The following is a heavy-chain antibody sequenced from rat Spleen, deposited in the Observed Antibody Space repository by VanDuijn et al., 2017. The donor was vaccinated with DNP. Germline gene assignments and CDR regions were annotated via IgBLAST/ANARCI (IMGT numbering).Heavy chain of an antibody. V-gene: IGHV5-22*01. Sequence: EVQLVESGGGLVQPGRSLKLSCAASGFTFSDYYMAWVRQAPTKGLEWVAYISYDGGSTYYGDSVKGRFTISRDNAKSTLYLQMNSLRSEDMATYYCARHTPSYGYNYDYFDYWGQGVMVTVSS. CDR1: GFTFSDYY. CDR2: ISYDGGST. D-gene: IGHD1-9*01. CDR3: ARHTPSYGYNYDYFDY. J-gene: IGHJ2*01.